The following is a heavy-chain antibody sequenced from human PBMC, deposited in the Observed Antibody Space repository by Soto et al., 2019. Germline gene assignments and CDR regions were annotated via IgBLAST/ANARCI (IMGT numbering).Heavy chain of an antibody. J-gene: IGHJ5*02. Sequence: TGGSLRLSCAASGFTFSSYAMSWVRQAPGKGLEWVSTISGSGGSTYYAESVKGRFTISRDNSKNTLYLQMNSLRAEDTAVYYCAKDSSGSGWYNWFDPWGQGTLVTVSS. D-gene: IGHD6-19*01. CDR1: GFTFSSYA. CDR3: AKDSSGSGWYNWFDP. V-gene: IGHV3-23*01. CDR2: ISGSGGST.